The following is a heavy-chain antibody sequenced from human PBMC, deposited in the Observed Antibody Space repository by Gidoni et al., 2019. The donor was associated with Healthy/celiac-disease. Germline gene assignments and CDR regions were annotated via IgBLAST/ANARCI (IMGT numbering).Heavy chain of an antibody. CDR3: ARLNEWNKLFDP. V-gene: IGHV4-39*01. Sequence: QLQLQESGPGLVKPSETLSHTCTVSGGSISSSSYSWGWIRQPPGKGLEWIGSIYYSGSTYYNPSLKSRVTISVDTSKNQFSLKLSSVTAADTAVYYCARLNEWNKLFDPWGQGTLVTVSS. D-gene: IGHD1-1*01. CDR1: GGSISSSSYS. CDR2: IYYSGST. J-gene: IGHJ5*02.